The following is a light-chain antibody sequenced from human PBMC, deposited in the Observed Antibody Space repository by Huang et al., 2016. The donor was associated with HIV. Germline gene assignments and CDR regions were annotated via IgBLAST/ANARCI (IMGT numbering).Light chain of an antibody. J-gene: IGKJ4*01. Sequence: DIQMTQSPSTLSASIGDRVTITCRASQNIGIWLAWYQQKPGKAPKLLIHKASSLYGGVPSRFSGSGSVTELTLTISDLQPDDFATYYCQQCSNYPLTFGGGTKVEI. CDR2: KAS. CDR1: QNIGIW. CDR3: QQCSNYPLT. V-gene: IGKV1-5*03.